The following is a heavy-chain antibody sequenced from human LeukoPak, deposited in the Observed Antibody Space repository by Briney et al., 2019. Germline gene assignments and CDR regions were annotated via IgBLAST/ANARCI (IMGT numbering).Heavy chain of an antibody. CDR1: GFTFSSYV. Sequence: GGSLRLSCTASGFTFSSYVMAWVRQAPGKGLEWVSGISDRGTYTYYTDSVKGRFTISRDNSKSTLYLHMNSLRAEDTAVYYCANHPGATPAFDYWGQGTLVTVSS. D-gene: IGHD2-15*01. CDR2: ISDRGTYT. CDR3: ANHPGATPAFDY. J-gene: IGHJ4*02. V-gene: IGHV3-23*01.